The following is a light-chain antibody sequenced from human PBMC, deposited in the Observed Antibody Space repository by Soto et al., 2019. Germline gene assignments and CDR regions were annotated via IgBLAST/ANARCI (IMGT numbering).Light chain of an antibody. CDR2: GAS. J-gene: IGKJ1*01. Sequence: EIVLTQSPGTLSLSPGERATLSCRASQSVSSSYLAWYQQKPGQAPRLLIYGASSRATGIPDRFSGSGSGTNFTLTICRLVPEDFAVYYCQQYGSSPGTFGQGTKVDI. CDR1: QSVSSSY. CDR3: QQYGSSPGT. V-gene: IGKV3-20*01.